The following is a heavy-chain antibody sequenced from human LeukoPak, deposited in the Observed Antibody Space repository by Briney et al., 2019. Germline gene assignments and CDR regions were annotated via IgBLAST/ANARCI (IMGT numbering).Heavy chain of an antibody. D-gene: IGHD5-18*01. V-gene: IGHV1-8*02. Sequence: ASVKVSCKTSGYAFGSQDINWVRQATGQGLEWVGYMNPNSGNSGYAQKFLGRVTLTTDTSISTAYMELSGLRSEDTAVYYCARGIIRYSYGPSFVAPIGWYFDYWGQGTLVTVSS. CDR2: MNPNSGNS. CDR1: GYAFGSQD. CDR3: ARGIIRYSYGPSFVAPIGWYFDY. J-gene: IGHJ4*02.